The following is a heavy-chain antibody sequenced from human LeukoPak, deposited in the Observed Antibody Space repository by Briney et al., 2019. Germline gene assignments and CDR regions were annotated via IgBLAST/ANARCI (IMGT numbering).Heavy chain of an antibody. CDR1: GGSFSGYY. Sequence: EPSETLSLTCAVYGGSFSGYYWSWIRQPPGKGREWIGEIKHSRSTNYNPSLKSRVTISVDTSKNQFSLKMSSVTAADTAVYYCARGPGNHVRPAANCKRFDYWGQGTLVTVSS. CDR2: IKHSRST. CDR3: ARGPGNHVRPAANCKRFDY. J-gene: IGHJ4*02. D-gene: IGHD2-2*01. V-gene: IGHV4-34*01.